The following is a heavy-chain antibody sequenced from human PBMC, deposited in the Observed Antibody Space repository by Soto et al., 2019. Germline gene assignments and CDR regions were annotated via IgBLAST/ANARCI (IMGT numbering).Heavy chain of an antibody. CDR3: AQDRTAILAEVSWLES. Sequence: QVLLVESGGGVVQPGGSLPLSCVASGFTLNGHARHWVGQAPGKGLGGGAVISYDGSNKYYEESVKGRFTISRDNSRNTVYLQLNSLRAEDTALYYCAQDRTAILAEVSWLESWGQGTLVTVSA. D-gene: IGHD5-12*01. CDR2: ISYDGSNK. J-gene: IGHJ5*02. CDR1: GFTLNGHA. V-gene: IGHV3-30*18.